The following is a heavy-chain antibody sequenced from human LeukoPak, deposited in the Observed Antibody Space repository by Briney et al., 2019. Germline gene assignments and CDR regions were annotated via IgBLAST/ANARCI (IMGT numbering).Heavy chain of an antibody. J-gene: IGHJ4*02. Sequence: GGSLRLSCAASGFDFESYTMTWVRQAPGKGLEWVSLISAASSDINYAESVRGRFTITRDNAKNSLFLQMDSLRVEDTAIYYCAKGLFSAFDKYLDSWGQGTLVTVSS. D-gene: IGHD5-12*01. CDR1: GFDFESYT. V-gene: IGHV3-21*04. CDR2: ISAASSDI. CDR3: AKGLFSAFDKYLDS.